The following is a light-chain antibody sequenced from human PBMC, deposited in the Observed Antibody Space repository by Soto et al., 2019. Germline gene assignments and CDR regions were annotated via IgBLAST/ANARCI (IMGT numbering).Light chain of an antibody. V-gene: IGKV1-39*01. CDR3: QQTYSSPPA. CDR1: QNIRNF. Sequence: IQMTQSASSLSASLGDRVSIRCRASQNIRNFLTWYQQKPGKAPKLLIFSASSLQSGVPSRFSGSGSGTDFTLTIGSLQPEDFATYFCQQTYSSPPAFGQGTKVDIK. J-gene: IGKJ1*01. CDR2: SAS.